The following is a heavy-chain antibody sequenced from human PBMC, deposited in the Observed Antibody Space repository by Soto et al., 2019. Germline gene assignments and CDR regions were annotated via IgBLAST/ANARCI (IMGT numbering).Heavy chain of an antibody. CDR3: ASLDVEMTTIRDYYYYGMDV. V-gene: IGHV1-69*13. CDR2: IIPIFGTA. D-gene: IGHD4-4*01. J-gene: IGHJ6*02. CDR1: GGTFSSCA. Sequence: SVKVSCKASGGTFSSCAISWVRQAPGQGLEWMGGIIPIFGTANYAQKFQGRVTITADESTSTAYMELSSLRSEDTAVYYCASLDVEMTTIRDYYYYGMDVWGQGTTVTVSS.